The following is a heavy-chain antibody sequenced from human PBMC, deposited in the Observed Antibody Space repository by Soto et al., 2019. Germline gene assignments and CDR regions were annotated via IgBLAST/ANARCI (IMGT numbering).Heavy chain of an antibody. Sequence: ETLSLTCTVSGGSISSYYWSWIRQPPGKGLEWIGYIYYSGSTNYNPSLKSRVTISVDTSKNQFSLKLSSVTAADTAVYYCARVGYFDWLSPTPYYFDYWGQGTLVTVSS. V-gene: IGHV4-59*01. CDR2: IYYSGST. CDR3: ARVGYFDWLSPTPYYFDY. D-gene: IGHD3-9*01. J-gene: IGHJ4*02. CDR1: GGSISSYY.